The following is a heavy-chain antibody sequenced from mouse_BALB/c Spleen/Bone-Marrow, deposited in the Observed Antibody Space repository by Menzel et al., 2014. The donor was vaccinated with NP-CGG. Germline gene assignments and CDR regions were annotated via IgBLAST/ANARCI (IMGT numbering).Heavy chain of an antibody. V-gene: IGHV1-80*01. D-gene: IGHD2-14*01. J-gene: IGHJ4*01. CDR2: IYPGDGDT. CDR3: TRHYRDNYFALDY. Sequence: QVQLQQSGAELVRPGSSVKISCKASGYAFSSYWMNWVKQRPGQGLQWIGQIYPGDGDTNYNGNFKGKATLTADKSSSTAYMQLNSLTSEDSAVYFCTRHYRDNYFALDYWGQGTSVTVSS. CDR1: GYAFSSYW.